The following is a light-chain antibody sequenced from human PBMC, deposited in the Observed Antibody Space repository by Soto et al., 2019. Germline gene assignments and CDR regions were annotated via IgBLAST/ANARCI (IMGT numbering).Light chain of an antibody. CDR2: GAS. Sequence: DIQMTQSPSTLSASVGDRVTIACRASQSISPWLAWYQQKPGKAPKLLIYGASSLEGGVPSRFSGSGSGTDFTLTISSLQPDDFATYYCQQYNSYSWTVGQGTKVDIK. J-gene: IGKJ1*01. CDR1: QSISPW. V-gene: IGKV1-5*01. CDR3: QQYNSYSWT.